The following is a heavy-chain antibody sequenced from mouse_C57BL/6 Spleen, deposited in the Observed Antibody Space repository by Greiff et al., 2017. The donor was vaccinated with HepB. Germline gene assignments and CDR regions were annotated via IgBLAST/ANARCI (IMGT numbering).Heavy chain of an antibody. J-gene: IGHJ2*01. CDR1: GYTFTDYY. CDR2: INPNNGGT. Sequence: VQLQQSGPELVKPGASVKISCKASGYTFTDYYMNWVKQSHGKSLEWIGDINPNNGGTSYNQKFKGKATLTVDKSSSTAYMELRSLTSEDSAVYYCAREVLRGRYYFDYWGQGTTLTVSS. D-gene: IGHD1-1*01. CDR3: AREVLRGRYYFDY. V-gene: IGHV1-26*01.